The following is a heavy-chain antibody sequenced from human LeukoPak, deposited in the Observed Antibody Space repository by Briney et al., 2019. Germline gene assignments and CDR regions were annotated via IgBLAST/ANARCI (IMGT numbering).Heavy chain of an antibody. Sequence: GESLQISCKGSGYNFTTYWIGWVRQLPGKGLEWMAIIYPSDSDTRYSPSFRGQVTISADKSISTAFLQRSSLKASDTAIYYCARLLRRLVPDIWGQGTMVTVSS. D-gene: IGHD5-12*01. V-gene: IGHV5-51*01. CDR3: ARLLRRLVPDI. CDR2: IYPSDSDT. CDR1: GYNFTTYW. J-gene: IGHJ3*02.